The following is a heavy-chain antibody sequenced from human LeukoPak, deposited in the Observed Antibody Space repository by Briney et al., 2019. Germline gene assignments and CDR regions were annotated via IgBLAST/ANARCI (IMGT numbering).Heavy chain of an antibody. V-gene: IGHV1-18*01. CDR1: GYTFTSYA. Sequence: ASVKVSCKASGYTFTSYAITWVRQAPGQGLEWMGWISTYNGNTNYAQKLQGRVTMTTDTSTSTAYMELRSLRSDDTAVYHCASFSPTTVTFDYWGQGTLVTVSS. CDR2: ISTYNGNT. D-gene: IGHD1-1*01. J-gene: IGHJ4*02. CDR3: ASFSPTTVTFDY.